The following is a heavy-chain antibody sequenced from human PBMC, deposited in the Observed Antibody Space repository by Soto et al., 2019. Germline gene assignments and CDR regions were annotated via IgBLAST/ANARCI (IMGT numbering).Heavy chain of an antibody. CDR3: ARESFPTYYYYGMDV. CDR2: INPSGGST. J-gene: IGHJ6*02. CDR1: GYIFTNYY. V-gene: IGHV1-46*01. Sequence: ASVKVSCKTSGYIFTNYYMQWVRQAPGQGLEWMGIINPSGGSTSFAQKFQGRVTMTRDTSTSTFYMELSSLSSEDTAVYYCARESFPTYYYYGMDVWGQGTTVTV. D-gene: IGHD2-21*01.